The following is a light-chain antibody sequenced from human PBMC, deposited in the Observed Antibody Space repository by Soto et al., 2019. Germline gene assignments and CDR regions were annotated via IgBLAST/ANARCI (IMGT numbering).Light chain of an antibody. J-gene: IGLJ1*01. Sequence: QSVLTQPASVSGSPGQSITISCTGTSSDVGGYNYVSWYQQHPGKAHKLMIYGVSNRPSGVSDRFSGSKSGNTASLTISGLQAEDEADYYCSSYTSSTTPLYVFGTGTKVTVL. V-gene: IGLV2-14*01. CDR2: GVS. CDR1: SSDVGGYNY. CDR3: SSYTSSTTPLYV.